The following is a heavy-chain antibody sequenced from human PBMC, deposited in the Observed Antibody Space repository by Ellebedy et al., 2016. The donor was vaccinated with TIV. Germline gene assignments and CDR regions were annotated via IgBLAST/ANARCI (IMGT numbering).Heavy chain of an antibody. J-gene: IGHJ3*02. V-gene: IGHV4-30-2*01. CDR3: AKETPKSCAFDI. CDR2: IYHSRST. CDR1: GGSISSGGYS. Sequence: MPSETLSLTCAVSGGSISSGGYSWGWIRQPPGKGLEWIGYIYHSRSTYYNPSLKSRVTISVDRSKNQFSLKLSSVTAADTAVYYCAKETPKSCAFDIWGQGTMVTVSS.